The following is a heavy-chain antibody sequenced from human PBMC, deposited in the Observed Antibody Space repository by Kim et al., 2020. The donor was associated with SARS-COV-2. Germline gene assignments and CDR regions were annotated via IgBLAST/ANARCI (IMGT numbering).Heavy chain of an antibody. Sequence: KSRVTISVDTSKNQFSLKLSSVTAADTAVYYCARDLKGDYVWGSYRYFDYWGQGTLVTVSS. D-gene: IGHD3-16*02. J-gene: IGHJ4*02. V-gene: IGHV4-30-2*04. CDR3: ARDLKGDYVWGSYRYFDY.